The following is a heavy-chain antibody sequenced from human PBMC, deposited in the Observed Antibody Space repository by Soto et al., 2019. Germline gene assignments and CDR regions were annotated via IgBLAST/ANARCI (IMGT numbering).Heavy chain of an antibody. CDR3: ARAGSSGYTYYFDY. V-gene: IGHV3-33*01. CDR2: IWYDGSNK. D-gene: IGHD3-22*01. Sequence: QVQLVESGGGVVQPGRSLRLSCAASGFTFSSYGMHWVRQAPGKGLEWVAVIWYDGSNKYYADSVKGRFTISRDNSKNTLYLQMNSLRAEDTAVYYCARAGSSGYTYYFDYWGQGTLVTVSS. J-gene: IGHJ4*02. CDR1: GFTFSSYG.